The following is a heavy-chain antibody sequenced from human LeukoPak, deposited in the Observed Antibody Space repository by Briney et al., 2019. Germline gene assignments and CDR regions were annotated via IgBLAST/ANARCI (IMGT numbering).Heavy chain of an antibody. D-gene: IGHD1-26*01. J-gene: IGHJ3*02. CDR1: GCILPNYG. V-gene: IGHV1-18*01. CDR2: ISGYNDDT. CDR3: ARDHGFSGGSDFDTFDI. Sequence: ASVKVSCKACGCILPNYGISWVGQAPGQGLEWMGWISGYNDDTNYAQKLQGRDTMTTDTSTSTAYMELRSLTSDDTAVYYCARDHGFSGGSDFDTFDIWGRGTMVTVSS.